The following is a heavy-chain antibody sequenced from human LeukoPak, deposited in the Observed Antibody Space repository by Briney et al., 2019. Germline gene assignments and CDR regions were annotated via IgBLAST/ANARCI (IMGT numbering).Heavy chain of an antibody. D-gene: IGHD4-23*01. J-gene: IGHJ4*02. Sequence: SETLSLTCTVSGGSISSSSYYWGWIRQPPGKGLEWIGSIYYSGSTYYNPSLKSRVTISVDTSKNQFSLKLSSVTAADTAVYYCARERVVTLFDYWGQGTLVTVSS. CDR2: IYYSGST. CDR1: GGSISSSSYY. V-gene: IGHV4-39*07. CDR3: ARERVVTLFDY.